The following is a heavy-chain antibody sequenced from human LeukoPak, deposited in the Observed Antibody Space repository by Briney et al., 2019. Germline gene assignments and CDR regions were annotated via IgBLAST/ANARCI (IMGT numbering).Heavy chain of an antibody. J-gene: IGHJ4*02. V-gene: IGHV1-2*02. D-gene: IGHD6-13*01. CDR1: GYTFTGYY. CDR2: INPNSGGT. CDR3: ARVSGSIAASDY. Sequence: ASVKVSCKASGYTFTGYYMHWVRQAPGQELEWMGWINPNSGGTNYAQKFQGRVTMTRDTSISTAYMELSRLRSDDTAVYYCARVSGSIAASDYWGQGTLVTVSS.